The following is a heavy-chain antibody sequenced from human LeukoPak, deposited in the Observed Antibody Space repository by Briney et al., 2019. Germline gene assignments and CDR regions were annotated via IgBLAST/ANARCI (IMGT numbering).Heavy chain of an antibody. CDR1: GFTFSTYS. CDR3: ARADYGDYGFDY. D-gene: IGHD4-17*01. V-gene: IGHV3-21*04. Sequence: GGSLRLSCAASGFTFSTYSMSWVRQAPGKGLEWVSSISSNSRYIYYADSVKGRFTISRDNAKNSLYLQMNSLRAEDTALYYCARADYGDYGFDYWGQGTLVTVSS. J-gene: IGHJ4*02. CDR2: ISSNSRYI.